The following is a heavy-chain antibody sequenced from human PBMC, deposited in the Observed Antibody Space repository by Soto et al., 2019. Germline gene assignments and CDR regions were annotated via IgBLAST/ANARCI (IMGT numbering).Heavy chain of an antibody. CDR2: IYYGGST. J-gene: IGHJ4*02. CDR3: ARRDYYFDY. Sequence: PSETLSLTCTVSGGSISSYYWSWIRQPPGKGLEWIGYIYYGGSTNYNPSLKSRVTISVDTSKNQFSLKLSSVTAADTAVYYCARRDYYFDYWGQGTLVTVSS. V-gene: IGHV4-59*01. CDR1: GGSISSYY.